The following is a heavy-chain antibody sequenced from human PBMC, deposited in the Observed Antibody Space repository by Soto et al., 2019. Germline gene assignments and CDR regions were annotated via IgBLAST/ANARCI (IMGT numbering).Heavy chain of an antibody. D-gene: IGHD3-3*01. CDR3: ARDVSDYDFWSGPDY. CDR2: ISYDGSNK. J-gene: IGHJ4*02. CDR1: GFTFSSYA. V-gene: IGHV3-30-3*01. Sequence: QVQLVESGGGVVQPGRSLRLSCAASGFTFSSYAMHWVRQAPGKGLEWVAVISYDGSNKYYADSVKGRFTISRDNSKNPLYLQMNSLRAEDTAVYYCARDVSDYDFWSGPDYWGQGTLVTVSS.